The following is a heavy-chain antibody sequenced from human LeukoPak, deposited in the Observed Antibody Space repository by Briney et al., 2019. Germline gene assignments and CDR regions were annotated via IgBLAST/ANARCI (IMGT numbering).Heavy chain of an antibody. Sequence: GGFLRLSCATSGFTFSSHAMSWIRQAPGKGLEWVSLISGSGGETSYADSVKGRFTISRDNSDNTLYLQMNNLRADDTAVYYCAKGDGNYWCPDYWGQGAVVTVSS. J-gene: IGHJ4*02. CDR2: ISGSGGET. V-gene: IGHV3-23*01. CDR3: AKGDGNYWCPDY. CDR1: GFTFSSHA. D-gene: IGHD2-8*02.